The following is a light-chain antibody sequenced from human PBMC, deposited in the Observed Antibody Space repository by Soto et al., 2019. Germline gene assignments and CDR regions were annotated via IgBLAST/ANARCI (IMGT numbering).Light chain of an antibody. CDR1: QSIRSHY. CDR2: AAS. J-gene: IGKJ1*01. Sequence: EIVLTQSPGTLSLSPGERATLSCRASQSIRSHYLAWYQQKPGQAPRLLIYAASSRPTGVPDRFSGAESGTDFTFSISRMEPEDFAVYYCQVYGSSVTFGQGTKVDI. V-gene: IGKV3-20*01. CDR3: QVYGSSVT.